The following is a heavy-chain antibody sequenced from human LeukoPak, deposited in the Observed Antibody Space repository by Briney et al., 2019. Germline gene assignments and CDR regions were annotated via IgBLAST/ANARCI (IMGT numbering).Heavy chain of an antibody. CDR3: AREYGGNSEPNWFDP. CDR1: GFTFSSYS. D-gene: IGHD4-23*01. Sequence: GGSLRLSCAASGFTFSSYSMNWVRQAPGKGLEWVSSISSSSSYIYYADSVKGRFTISRDNAKNSLYLQTNSLRAEDTAVYYCAREYGGNSEPNWFDPWGQGTLVTVSS. V-gene: IGHV3-21*01. J-gene: IGHJ5*02. CDR2: ISSSSSYI.